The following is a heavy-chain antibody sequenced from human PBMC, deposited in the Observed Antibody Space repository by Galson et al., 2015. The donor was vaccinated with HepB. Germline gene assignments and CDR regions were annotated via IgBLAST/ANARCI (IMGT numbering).Heavy chain of an antibody. Sequence: ETLSLTCTVSGGSISSYYWSWIRQPPGKGLEWIGYIYYSGSTNYNPSLKSRVTISVDTSKNQFSLKLSSVTAADTAVYYCARWMVSGYSSGWYGKLDYWGQGTLVTVSS. J-gene: IGHJ4*02. CDR3: ARWMVSGYSSGWYGKLDY. V-gene: IGHV4-59*01. CDR1: GGSISSYY. CDR2: IYYSGST. D-gene: IGHD6-19*01.